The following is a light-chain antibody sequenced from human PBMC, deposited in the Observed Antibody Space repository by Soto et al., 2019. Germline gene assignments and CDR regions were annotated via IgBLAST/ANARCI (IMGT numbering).Light chain of an antibody. CDR3: QQTFYIPRT. CDR1: QNVWTH. V-gene: IGKV1-39*01. J-gene: IGKJ2*01. CDR2: GSS. Sequence: DIQMTQSPSTLSASAGDRITTTCRTSQNVWTHLKWYQQKPGKAPRLLLYGSSDLEDGVPARFSGRGSGTDFTLIITSLQPVDFATYYCQQTFYIPRTFGQGTK.